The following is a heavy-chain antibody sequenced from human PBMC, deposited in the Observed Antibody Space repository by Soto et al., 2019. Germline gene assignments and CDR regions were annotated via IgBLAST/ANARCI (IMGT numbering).Heavy chain of an antibody. CDR1: GGSISSGGYY. D-gene: IGHD1-26*01. CDR3: ARWVGERNYYYGMDV. J-gene: IGHJ6*02. Sequence: PSETLSLTCTVSGGSISSGGYYWSWIRQHPGKGLEWIGYIYYSGSTYYNPSLKSRVTISVDTSKNQFSLKLSSVTAADTAVYYCARWVGERNYYYGMDVWGQGTTVTVSS. V-gene: IGHV4-31*03. CDR2: IYYSGST.